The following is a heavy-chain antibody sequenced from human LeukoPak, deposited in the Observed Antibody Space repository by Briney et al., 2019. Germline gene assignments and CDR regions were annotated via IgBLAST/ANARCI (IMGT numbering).Heavy chain of an antibody. CDR3: ARFPASSSWYKGELFDY. J-gene: IGHJ4*02. CDR1: GYTFTSYY. CDR2: INPSGGST. Sequence: ASVKVSCKASGYTFTSYYMHGERQAPGQGLEWMGIINPSGGSTSYAQKFQGRVTMTRDTSTSTVYMELSSLRSEDTAVYYCARFPASSSWYKGELFDYWGQGTLVTVSS. V-gene: IGHV1-46*01. D-gene: IGHD6-13*01.